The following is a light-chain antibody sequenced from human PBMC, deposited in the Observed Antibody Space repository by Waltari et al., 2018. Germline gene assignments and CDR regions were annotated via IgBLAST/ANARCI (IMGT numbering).Light chain of an antibody. CDR1: QSVTRA. CDR2: GAS. J-gene: IGKJ1*01. Sequence: EIVLTQSPGTLSLSPGESPTLPCRTSQSVTRALAWYQQKPGQAPRLLIYGASNRATGIPDRFSGSGSGTDFSLTISSLEPEDFAVYYCQHYLRLPVTFGQGTKVEVK. V-gene: IGKV3-20*01. CDR3: QHYLRLPVT.